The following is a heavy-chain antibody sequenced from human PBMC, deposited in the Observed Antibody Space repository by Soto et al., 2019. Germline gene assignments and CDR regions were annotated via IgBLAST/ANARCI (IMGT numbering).Heavy chain of an antibody. CDR2: ISWDGGST. J-gene: IGHJ4*02. D-gene: IGHD6-13*01. V-gene: IGHV3-43*01. CDR1: GFTFDDYT. Sequence: GGSLRLSCAASGFTFDDYTMHWVRQAPGKGLEWVSLISWDGGSTYYADSVKGRFTISRDNSKNSLYLQMNSLRTEDTALYYCAKGPYSSSWYYFDYWGQGTLVTVSS. CDR3: AKGPYSSSWYYFDY.